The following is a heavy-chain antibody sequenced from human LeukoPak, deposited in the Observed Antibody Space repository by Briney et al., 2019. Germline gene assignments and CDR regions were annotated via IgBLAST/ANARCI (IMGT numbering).Heavy chain of an antibody. CDR3: AKGGIAVAGPGWYFDY. Sequence: GGSLRLSCAASGFTFDDYAMHWVRQAPGKGLEWVSLISWDGGSTYYADSVKGRFTISRDNSKNSLYLQMNSLRAEDTALYYCAKGGIAVAGPGWYFDYWGQGTLVTVSS. CDR2: ISWDGGST. V-gene: IGHV3-43D*04. D-gene: IGHD6-19*01. J-gene: IGHJ4*02. CDR1: GFTFDDYA.